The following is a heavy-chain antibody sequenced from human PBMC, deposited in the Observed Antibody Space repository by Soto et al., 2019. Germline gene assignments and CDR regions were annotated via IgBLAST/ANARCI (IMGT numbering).Heavy chain of an antibody. CDR2: IYYSGST. CDR1: GGSISSYY. V-gene: IGHV4-59*01. Sequence: SETLSLTCTVSGGSISSYYWSWIRQPPGKGLEWIGYIYYSGSTNYNPSLKSRVTISVDTSKNQFSLKLSSVTAADTAVYYCARMYYYDSSGYGPCNWFDPWGQGTLVTVSS. D-gene: IGHD3-22*01. J-gene: IGHJ5*02. CDR3: ARMYYYDSSGYGPCNWFDP.